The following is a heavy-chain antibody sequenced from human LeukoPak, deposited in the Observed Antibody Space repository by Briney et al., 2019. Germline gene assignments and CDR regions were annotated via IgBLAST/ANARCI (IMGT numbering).Heavy chain of an antibody. V-gene: IGHV3-48*01. CDR1: GFTFSSYS. CDR2: ISGSGYTI. D-gene: IGHD5-12*01. Sequence: GGSLRLSCAASGFTFSSYSMNWVRQAPGKGLEWVSYISGSGYTIYYAASVKGRFTISGDNAKNSLYLQMNSLRAEDTAVYYCARSTGYSGYAYWGQGTLVTVSS. J-gene: IGHJ4*02. CDR3: ARSTGYSGYAY.